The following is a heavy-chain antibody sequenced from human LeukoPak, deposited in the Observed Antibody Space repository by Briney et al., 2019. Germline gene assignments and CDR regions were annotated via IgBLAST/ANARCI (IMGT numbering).Heavy chain of an antibody. CDR3: ARSPDALQNREEYYFDY. D-gene: IGHD1-14*01. Sequence: ASVKVSCRASGYTFTSYGINWVRQAPGQGLEWMGWIITYNGSTNYAQKLQGRVTVTTDTSTSTAYMELRSLRSDDTAVYYCARSPDALQNREEYYFDYWGQGTLVTVSS. CDR2: IITYNGST. V-gene: IGHV1-18*01. CDR1: GYTFTSYG. J-gene: IGHJ4*02.